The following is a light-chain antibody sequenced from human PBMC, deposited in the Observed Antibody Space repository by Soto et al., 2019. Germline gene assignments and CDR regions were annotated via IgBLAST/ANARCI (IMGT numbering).Light chain of an antibody. CDR1: NIGSKS. V-gene: IGLV3-21*01. CDR2: YDS. CDR3: QVWESSSDHVV. Sequence: SYELTQPPSVSVAPGKTARITCGGNNIGSKSVHWYQQKPGQAPVLVIYYDSDRPSGIPERFSGSNSGTTATLTISRVEAGDEADYYCQVWESSSDHVVFGGGTKVTVL. J-gene: IGLJ2*01.